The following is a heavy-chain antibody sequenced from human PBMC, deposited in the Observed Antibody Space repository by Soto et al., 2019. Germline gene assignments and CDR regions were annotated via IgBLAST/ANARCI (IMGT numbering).Heavy chain of an antibody. Sequence: GPLLLPCSASGFTFSAYEMNWVRQAPGKGLEWISYIRGGGSPIYYAESVKGRFTVSRDDAKKSLYLQMNSLGVEDTAIYYCATKMFGTTYFSNWGQGTLVTVYS. J-gene: IGHJ4*02. CDR2: IRGGGSPI. CDR3: ATKMFGTTYFSN. V-gene: IGHV3-48*03. D-gene: IGHD1-7*01. CDR1: GFTFSAYE.